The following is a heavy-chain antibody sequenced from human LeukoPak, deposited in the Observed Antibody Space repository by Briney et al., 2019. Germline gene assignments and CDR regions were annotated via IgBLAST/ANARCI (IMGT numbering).Heavy chain of an antibody. J-gene: IGHJ5*02. CDR2: INPNSGGT. CDR1: GYTFTSYA. D-gene: IGHD6-25*01. V-gene: IGHV1-2*02. CDR3: AREGAAAEDVNWFDP. Sequence: ASVKVSCKASGYTFTSYAMHWVRQAPGQGLEWMGWINPNSGGTHYVQKFQDRVTMTRDTSISTAYMELSGLRSDDTAVYYCAREGAAAEDVNWFDPWGQGTLVTVSS.